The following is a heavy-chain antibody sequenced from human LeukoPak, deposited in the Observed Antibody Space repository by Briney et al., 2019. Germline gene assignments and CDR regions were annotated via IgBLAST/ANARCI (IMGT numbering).Heavy chain of an antibody. CDR3: AREIAPYSSSWYGEEWFDP. CDR1: GFTLSSYA. CDR2: ISYDGSNK. J-gene: IGHJ5*02. D-gene: IGHD6-13*01. V-gene: IGHV3-30*04. Sequence: GRSLRLSCAASGFTLSSYAMHWVRQAPGKGLEWVAVISYDGSNKYYADSVKGRFTISRDNSKNTLYLQMNSLRAEDTAVYYCAREIAPYSSSWYGEEWFDPWGQGTLVTVSS.